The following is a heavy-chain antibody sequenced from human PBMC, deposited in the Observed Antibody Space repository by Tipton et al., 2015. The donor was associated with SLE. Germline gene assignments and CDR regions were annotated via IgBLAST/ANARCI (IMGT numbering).Heavy chain of an antibody. D-gene: IGHD3-22*01. CDR2: VHHTGGN. Sequence: TLSLTCFVAGLSMTTRPWWTWVRQPPGKGLEWVGEVHHTGGNNYNPSLRSRVTISMDTSKSQFSLTLKSVTAADTAVYFCARGELIEGFDPWGQGTLVTVAA. CDR1: GLSMTTRPW. CDR3: ARGELIEGFDP. V-gene: IGHV4-4*01. J-gene: IGHJ5*02.